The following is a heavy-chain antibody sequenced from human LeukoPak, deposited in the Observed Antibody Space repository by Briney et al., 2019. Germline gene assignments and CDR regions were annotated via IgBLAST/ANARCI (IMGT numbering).Heavy chain of an antibody. V-gene: IGHV4-61*01. D-gene: IGHD4-23*01. CDR2: HSGNS. CDR1: GASVSSNSYH. Sequence: KPSETLSLTCTVSGASVSSNSYHWSWIRQAPGKGLEWIGHSGNSDYKPSLKSRVTISADTPKNQFSLKLSSVTAADTAVYYCARDSNYGGNNGLAYWGQGTLVTVSS. J-gene: IGHJ4*02. CDR3: ARDSNYGGNNGLAY.